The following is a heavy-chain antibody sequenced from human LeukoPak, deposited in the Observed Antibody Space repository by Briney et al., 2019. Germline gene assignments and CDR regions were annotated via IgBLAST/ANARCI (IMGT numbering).Heavy chain of an antibody. CDR1: GGSISSSDYY. CDR3: ARQNYFDY. V-gene: IGHV4-39*01. CDR2: IYYSGST. Sequence: SETLSLTCTVSGGSISSSDYYWSWIRQPPGKGLEWIGYIYYSGSTSYNPSLKSRVTISVDTSKNQFSLKLSSVTAADTAVYYCARQNYFDYWGQGTLVTVSS. J-gene: IGHJ4*02.